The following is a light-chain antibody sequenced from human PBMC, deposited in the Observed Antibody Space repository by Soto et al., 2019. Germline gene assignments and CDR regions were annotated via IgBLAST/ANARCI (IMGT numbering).Light chain of an antibody. V-gene: IGKV3-15*01. CDR3: QQYNDWPRRT. CDR1: QGVSIN. J-gene: IGKJ1*01. CDR2: GTS. Sequence: DIVMTQSPATLSVSPGERVTLSCRASQGVSINLAWYQQKPGQAPRLLIYGTSTRATDVPARFTGSGSGTESTLTINSVQSEDFAVYYCQQYNDWPRRTFGHGTKVLIK.